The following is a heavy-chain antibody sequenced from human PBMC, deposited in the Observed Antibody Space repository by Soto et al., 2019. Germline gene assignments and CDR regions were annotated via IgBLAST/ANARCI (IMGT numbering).Heavy chain of an antibody. CDR3: ARDLVRAQSASRYNDL. V-gene: IGHV3-48*01. Sequence: GGSLRLSCAAAGFTGDSYSINWVRQAPGKGLEWVSYISSSSGSIFYADSVRGRFTISRDNARNSVFLHLNSLRAEDTALYYCARDLVRAQSASRYNDLWGQGNLVTVS. CDR1: GFTGDSYS. J-gene: IGHJ5*02. D-gene: IGHD2-2*02. CDR2: ISSSSGSI.